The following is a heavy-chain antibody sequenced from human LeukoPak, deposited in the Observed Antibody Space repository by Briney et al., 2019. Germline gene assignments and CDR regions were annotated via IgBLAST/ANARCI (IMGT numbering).Heavy chain of an antibody. D-gene: IGHD6-19*01. CDR3: ARLGGWYFDY. V-gene: IGHV3-7*05. CDR2: IKQDGSET. Sequence: GGSLRLSCAASGFTFNNYWMSWVHQAPGKGLEWVANIKQDGSETYHVDSVQGRFTISRDNTKNSLYLQMNSLRAEDTAVYYCARLGGWYFDYWGQGTLVTVSS. CDR1: GFTFNNYW. J-gene: IGHJ4*02.